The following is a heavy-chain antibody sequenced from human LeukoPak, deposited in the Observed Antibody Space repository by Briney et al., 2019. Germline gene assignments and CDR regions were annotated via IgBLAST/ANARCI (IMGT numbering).Heavy chain of an antibody. J-gene: IGHJ4*02. V-gene: IGHV3-72*01. CDR1: GFTFSDHY. D-gene: IGHD4-23*01. CDR2: IRNKANSYTT. CDR3: ASNSPQGAFDY. Sequence: PGGSLRLYCAASGFTFSDHYMDWVRQAPGKGLEWVGRIRNKANSYTTEYAASVKGRFTISRDDSNSSLYLQMNSLKTEDTAVYYCASNSPQGAFDYWGQGTLVTVSS.